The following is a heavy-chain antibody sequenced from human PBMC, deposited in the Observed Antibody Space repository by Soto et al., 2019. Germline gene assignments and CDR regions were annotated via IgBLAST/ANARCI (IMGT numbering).Heavy chain of an antibody. D-gene: IGHD6-13*01. J-gene: IGHJ6*02. CDR2: IWYDGSNK. Sequence: GGSLRLSCAASGFTFSSYGMHWVRQAPGKGLEWVAVIWYDGSNKYYADSVKGRFTISRDNSKNTLYLQMNSLRAEDTAVYYCARDPPAAGTEYYYGMDVWGQGTTVTVSS. V-gene: IGHV3-33*01. CDR1: GFTFSSYG. CDR3: ARDPPAAGTEYYYGMDV.